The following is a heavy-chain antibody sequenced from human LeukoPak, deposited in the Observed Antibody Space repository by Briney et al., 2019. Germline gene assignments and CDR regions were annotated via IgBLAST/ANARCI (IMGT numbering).Heavy chain of an antibody. V-gene: IGHV1-18*01. D-gene: IGHD2-2*01. CDR3: ARGAHCSSTSCFNWFDP. CDR1: GYTFTSYG. CDR2: ISANNGNT. Sequence: DSVKVSCKASGYTFTSYGISWVRQAPGQGLEWIGWISANNGNTNYGQKLQGRVTMTTDTSTSTAYMELRSLRSDDTAVYYCARGAHCSSTSCFNWFDPWGQGTLVTVSS. J-gene: IGHJ5*02.